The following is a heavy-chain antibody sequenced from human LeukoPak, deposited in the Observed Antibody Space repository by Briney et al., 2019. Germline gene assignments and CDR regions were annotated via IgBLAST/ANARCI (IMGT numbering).Heavy chain of an antibody. J-gene: IGHJ5*02. CDR3: AREPSRVGATDWFDP. V-gene: IGHV1-18*01. Sequence: GASVKVSCKASGYTFTSYGISWVRQAPGQGLERMGWISAYNGNTNYAQKLQGRVTMTTDTSTSTAYMELRSLRSDDTAVYYCAREPSRVGATDWFDPWGQGTLVTVSS. CDR1: GYTFTSYG. D-gene: IGHD1-26*01. CDR2: ISAYNGNT.